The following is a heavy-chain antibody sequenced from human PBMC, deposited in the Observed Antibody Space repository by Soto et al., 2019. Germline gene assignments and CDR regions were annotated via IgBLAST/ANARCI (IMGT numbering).Heavy chain of an antibody. Sequence: PSETLSLTCTVSGDSVSSVGSHWAWLRRTPGTGLEWIGCISNGGSTYYRPSLWSRMPMSLDATRNHYSLRLTSVTAANTAVYFCARAPVGLDTISYFDYWGQGKLVTVSS. D-gene: IGHD3-3*01. V-gene: IGHV4-30-4*01. CDR1: GDSVSSVGSH. CDR2: ISNGGST. J-gene: IGHJ4*02. CDR3: ARAPVGLDTISYFDY.